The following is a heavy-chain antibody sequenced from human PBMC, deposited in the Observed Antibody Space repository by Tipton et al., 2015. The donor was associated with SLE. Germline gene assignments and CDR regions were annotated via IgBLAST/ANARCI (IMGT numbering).Heavy chain of an antibody. D-gene: IGHD3-10*01. CDR3: ARGGWFGESRGYMDV. V-gene: IGHV4-61*09. J-gene: IGHJ6*03. CDR2: IYTSGST. CDR1: GGSISSGSYY. Sequence: TLSLTCTVSGGSISSGSYYWSWIRQPAGKGLEWIGYIYTSGSTNYNPSLKSRVTISVDTSKNQFSLKLSSVTAADTAVYYCARGGWFGESRGYMDVWGKGTTVTVSS.